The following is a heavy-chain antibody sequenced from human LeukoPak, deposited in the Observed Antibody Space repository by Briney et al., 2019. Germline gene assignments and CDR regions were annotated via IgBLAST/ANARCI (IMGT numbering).Heavy chain of an antibody. CDR1: GYTFTGYY. D-gene: IGHD6-19*01. Sequence: GASVKVSCKASGYTFTGYYMHWVRQAPGQGLEWMGWINPNSGGTNYAQKFQGRVTMTRDTSISTAYMELSRLRSDDTAVYYCARDPVGYSSGSVDYWGQGTLVTVSS. CDR3: ARDPVGYSSGSVDY. V-gene: IGHV1-2*02. CDR2: INPNSGGT. J-gene: IGHJ4*02.